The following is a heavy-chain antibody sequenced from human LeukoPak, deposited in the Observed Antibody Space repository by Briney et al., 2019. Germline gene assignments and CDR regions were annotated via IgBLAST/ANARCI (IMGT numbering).Heavy chain of an antibody. V-gene: IGHV3-7*01. Sequence: PGGSLRLSCAASGFTFSDYWMSWARQTPEKGLEWVANIKQDGYEKYYVDSVKGRFTISRDNAKNSLYLQMSGLRDDDTAIYYCARDKIVGPTTLDYWGQGTLVTDSS. D-gene: IGHD1-26*01. CDR1: GFTFSDYW. CDR3: ARDKIVGPTTLDY. CDR2: IKQDGYEK. J-gene: IGHJ4*02.